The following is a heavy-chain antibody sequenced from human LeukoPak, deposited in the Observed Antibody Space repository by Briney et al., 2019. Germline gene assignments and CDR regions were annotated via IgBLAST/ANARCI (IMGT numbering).Heavy chain of an antibody. CDR2: IYTSGST. V-gene: IGHV3-66*03. Sequence: GGSLRLTCAASGFSVSSTYMSWVRQAPGKGLEWVSLIYTSGSTFYADSVIGRFTISRDNSKNTLFLQMNSLRAEDSAVYYCTRDRAGTQSWVEFDLWGQGTLVTVSS. CDR3: TRDRAGTQSWVEFDL. J-gene: IGHJ5*02. CDR1: GFSVSSTY. D-gene: IGHD3-10*01.